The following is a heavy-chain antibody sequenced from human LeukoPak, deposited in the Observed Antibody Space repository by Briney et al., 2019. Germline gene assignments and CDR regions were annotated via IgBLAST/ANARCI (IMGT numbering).Heavy chain of an antibody. V-gene: IGHV1-18*01. Sequence: ASVKVSCKSSGYSFTSFGVSWVRQAPGQGLEWMGWISGYNGETIFAQKLQGRVALTTDTSTSTSYLELRGLRSDDTAVYYCARDQKVGLPYSSGWLGYWGQGTLVTVSS. D-gene: IGHD6-19*01. J-gene: IGHJ4*02. CDR2: ISGYNGET. CDR1: GYSFTSFG. CDR3: ARDQKVGLPYSSGWLGY.